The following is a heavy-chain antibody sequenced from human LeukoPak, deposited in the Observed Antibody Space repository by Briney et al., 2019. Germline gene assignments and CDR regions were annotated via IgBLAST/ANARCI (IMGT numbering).Heavy chain of an antibody. CDR1: GGSISSYY. CDR2: IYYSGST. V-gene: IGHV4-59*01. D-gene: IGHD2-15*01. Sequence: SETLSLTCTVSGGSISSYYWSWIRQPPGKGLEWIGYIYYSGSTNYNPSLKSRVTISVDTSKNQFSLKLSSVTAADTAVYYCARAICSGGSCYRADFDYWGQGTLVTVTS. J-gene: IGHJ4*02. CDR3: ARAICSGGSCYRADFDY.